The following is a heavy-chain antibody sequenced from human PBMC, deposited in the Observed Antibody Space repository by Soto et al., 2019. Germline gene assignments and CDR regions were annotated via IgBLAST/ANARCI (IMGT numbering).Heavy chain of an antibody. J-gene: IGHJ5*02. CDR3: ARVMAFGLPTFVP. V-gene: IGHV1-69*13. CDR1: GGTFSSYA. Sequence: SVKVSCKASGGTFSSYAISWVRQAPGQGLEWMGGIIPIFGTANYAQKFQGRVTITADESTSTAYMELSSLRSEDTAVYYCARVMAFGLPTFVPWGQGTLVTVSS. CDR2: IIPIFGTA. D-gene: IGHD3-10*01.